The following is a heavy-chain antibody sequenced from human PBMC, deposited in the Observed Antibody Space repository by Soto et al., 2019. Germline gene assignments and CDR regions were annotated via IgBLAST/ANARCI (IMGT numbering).Heavy chain of an antibody. CDR3: AKGEPYYYDSSGIIW. D-gene: IGHD3-22*01. V-gene: IGHV3-30*18. J-gene: IGHJ4*02. CDR2: ISYDGSNK. CDR1: GFTFSSYG. Sequence: GGSLRLSCAASGFTFSSYGMHWVRQAPGKGLEWVAVISYDGSNKYYADSVKGRFTISRDNSKNTLYLQMNSLRAEDTAVYYCAKGEPYYYDSSGIIWWGQGTLVTVSS.